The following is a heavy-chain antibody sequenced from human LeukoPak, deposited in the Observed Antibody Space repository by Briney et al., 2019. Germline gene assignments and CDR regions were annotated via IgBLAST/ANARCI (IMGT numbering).Heavy chain of an antibody. J-gene: IGHJ6*03. CDR3: ARGGRYSGYGIYYYYYMDV. D-gene: IGHD5-12*01. CDR2: IIPIFGTA. CDR1: GGTFSSYA. Sequence: SVKVSCKASGGTFSSYAISWVRQAPGQGLEWMGGIIPIFGTANYAQKFQGRVTTTADKSTSTAYMELSSLRSEDTAVYYCARGGRYSGYGIYYYYYMDVWGKGTTVTVSS. V-gene: IGHV1-69*06.